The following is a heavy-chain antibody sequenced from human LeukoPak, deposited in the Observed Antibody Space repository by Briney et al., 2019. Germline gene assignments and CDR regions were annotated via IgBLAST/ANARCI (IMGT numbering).Heavy chain of an antibody. J-gene: IGHJ4*02. V-gene: IGHV4-59*08. D-gene: IGHD3-3*01. Sequence: SETLSLTCTVSGGSISSYYWSWIRQPPGKGLEWIGYIYYSGSTNYNPSLKSRVTISLDRSKKKFSLKLTSVTAADTAVYFCARGAEYYAIWRGYAGYSDYWGQGISVTVSS. CDR1: GGSISSYY. CDR2: IYYSGST. CDR3: ARGAEYYAIWRGYAGYSDY.